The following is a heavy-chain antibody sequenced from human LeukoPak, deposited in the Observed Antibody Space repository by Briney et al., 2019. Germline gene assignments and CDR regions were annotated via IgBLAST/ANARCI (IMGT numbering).Heavy chain of an antibody. Sequence: GESLKISCEGSGYSFTTYWIGWVRQMPRKGLEWMGIIYPGDSDTGYSPSFQGQVTISADKSISTAYLQWSSLKASDTAMYYCARPYCSSTSCYSYGMDVWGQGTTVTVSS. J-gene: IGHJ6*02. CDR2: IYPGDSDT. CDR3: ARPYCSSTSCYSYGMDV. D-gene: IGHD2-2*01. V-gene: IGHV5-51*01. CDR1: GYSFTTYW.